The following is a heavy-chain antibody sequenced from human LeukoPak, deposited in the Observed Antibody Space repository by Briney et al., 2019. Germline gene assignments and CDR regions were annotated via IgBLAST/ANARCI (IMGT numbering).Heavy chain of an antibody. V-gene: IGHV6-1*01. Sequence: SQTLSLTCAISGDSVSSYSAAWNWIRQSPSRGLEWLGRTYYRSKWYNDYAVSVKSRITINPDTSKNQFSLQLNSVTPEDTAVYYCARGGIAVAGRYYYYGMDVWGQGTTVTVSS. D-gene: IGHD6-19*01. CDR1: GDSVSSYSAA. J-gene: IGHJ6*02. CDR2: TYYRSKWYN. CDR3: ARGGIAVAGRYYYYGMDV.